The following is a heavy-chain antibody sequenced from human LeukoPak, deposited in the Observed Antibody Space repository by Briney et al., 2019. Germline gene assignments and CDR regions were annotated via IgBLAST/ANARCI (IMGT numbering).Heavy chain of an antibody. V-gene: IGHV3-48*03. CDR1: GFTSNPSE. J-gene: IGHJ5*01. D-gene: IGHD4-11*01. Sequence: GGSLRLSCAASGFTSNPSELNWVRQAPGKGLEWISYISHTGSLIYYADSVKGRFTISRDNSRNTVYLQMNSLRVEDTAVYYCAKDAQRGFDYSNSLDSWGQGTLVTVSS. CDR2: ISHTGSLI. CDR3: AKDAQRGFDYSNSLDS.